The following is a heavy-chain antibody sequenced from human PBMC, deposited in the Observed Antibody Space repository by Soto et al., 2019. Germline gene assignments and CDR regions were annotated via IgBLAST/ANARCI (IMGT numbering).Heavy chain of an antibody. V-gene: IGHV3-13*01. CDR3: AREGSDWNQALGYYYYGMDV. CDR1: GFTFSSYD. Sequence: PGGSLRLSCAASGFTFSSYDMHWVRQATGKGLEWVSAIGTAGDTYYPGSVKGRFTISRENAKNSLYLQMNSLRAEDTAVYYCAREGSDWNQALGYYYYGMDVWGQGITVTVAS. D-gene: IGHD1-1*01. J-gene: IGHJ6*02. CDR2: IGTAGDT.